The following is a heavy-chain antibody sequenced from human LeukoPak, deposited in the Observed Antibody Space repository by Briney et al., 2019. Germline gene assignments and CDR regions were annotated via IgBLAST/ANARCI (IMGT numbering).Heavy chain of an antibody. J-gene: IGHJ4*02. CDR1: GYTFTGSY. Sequence: ASVKVSCKTSGYTFTGSYIHWVRQAPGQGLEWMGWINPNSGGTNYAQKFQGRVTMTRDTSISTAYMELSRLRSDDTAVYYCAGGKGITMIVAHWGQGTLVTVSS. D-gene: IGHD3-22*01. CDR2: INPNSGGT. V-gene: IGHV1-2*02. CDR3: AGGKGITMIVAH.